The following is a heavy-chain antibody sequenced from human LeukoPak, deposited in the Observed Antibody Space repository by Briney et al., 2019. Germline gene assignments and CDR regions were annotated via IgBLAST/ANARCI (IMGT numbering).Heavy chain of an antibody. CDR3: ARGTIGGLLFRFDY. CDR1: GGSISSYY. V-gene: IGHV4-59*01. J-gene: IGHJ4*02. Sequence: SETLSLTCTVSGGSISSYYWSRIRQPPGKGLEWIGYIYYSGSTNYNPSLKSRVTISVDTSKNQFSLKLSSVTAADTAVYYCARGTIGGLLFRFDYWGQGTLVTVSS. D-gene: IGHD2-21*02. CDR2: IYYSGST.